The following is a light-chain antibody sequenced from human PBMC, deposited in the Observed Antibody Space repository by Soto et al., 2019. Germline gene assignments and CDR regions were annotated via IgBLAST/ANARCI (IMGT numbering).Light chain of an antibody. V-gene: IGKV3-11*01. CDR3: QQRSSWPRT. Sequence: EIVLSQSPATLSLSPGDRATLSCRASQSVSNYLAWYQQKPGQAPRLLIYDATDRATGIPARFSGSGSGTDFPLTISRRQPEDLAVYYCQQRSSWPRTFGQGTKVAIK. CDR2: DAT. J-gene: IGKJ1*01. CDR1: QSVSNY.